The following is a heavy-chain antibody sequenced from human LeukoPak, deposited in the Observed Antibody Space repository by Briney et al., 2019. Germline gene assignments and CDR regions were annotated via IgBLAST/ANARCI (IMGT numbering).Heavy chain of an antibody. CDR3: AKLCVDSSGYYYVQDAFDI. D-gene: IGHD3-22*01. Sequence: GGSLRLSCAASGFTFRNYGMHWVRQAPGKGLEWVTVISYDGSYQYYADSVKGRFTISRDNSKNTLYLQMNSLRAEDTAVYYCAKLCVDSSGYYYVQDAFDIWGQGTMVTVSS. J-gene: IGHJ3*02. V-gene: IGHV3-30*18. CDR1: GFTFRNYG. CDR2: ISYDGSYQ.